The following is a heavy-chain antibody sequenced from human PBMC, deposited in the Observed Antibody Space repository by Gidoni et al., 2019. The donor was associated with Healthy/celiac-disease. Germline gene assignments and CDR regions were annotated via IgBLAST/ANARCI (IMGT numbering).Heavy chain of an antibody. D-gene: IGHD3-10*01. Sequence: QVQLQQWGAGLLKPSETLSLTCAVYGGSFSGYYWSWIRQPPGKGLEWSGEINHSGSTNYNPSLKSRVTISVDTSKNQFSLKLSSVTAADTAVYYCARGTSGSYAFDIWGQGTMVTVSS. CDR3: ARGTSGSYAFDI. V-gene: IGHV4-34*01. CDR1: GGSFSGYY. CDR2: INHSGST. J-gene: IGHJ3*02.